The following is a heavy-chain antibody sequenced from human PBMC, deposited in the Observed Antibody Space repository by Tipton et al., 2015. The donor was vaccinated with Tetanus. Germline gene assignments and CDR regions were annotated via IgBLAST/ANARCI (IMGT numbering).Heavy chain of an antibody. D-gene: IGHD2-2*01. CDR1: GFTFSTYP. CDR2: IGDTEFVT. CDR3: ARGHERCRGTNCHRATDY. V-gene: IGHV3-23*04. J-gene: IGHJ4*02. Sequence: VQLVQSGGGVVQPGRSLRLSCEASGFTFSTYPMHWVRQAPGKGLEWVSAIGDTEFVTYYADSLKGRFTISRDNSKNTLSLQMISLRAEDTAIYYCARGHERCRGTNCHRATDYWGQGTLVTVSS.